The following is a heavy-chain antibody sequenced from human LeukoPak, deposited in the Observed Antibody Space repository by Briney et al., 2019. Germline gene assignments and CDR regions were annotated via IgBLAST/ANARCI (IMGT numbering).Heavy chain of an antibody. CDR3: ARGRAAFDY. CDR1: GGSFSGYY. D-gene: IGHD6-25*01. V-gene: IGHV4-34*01. Sequence: SETLSLTCAVYGGSFSGYYWTWIRQPPGKGLEWIGEINHSGSTNYNPSLESRVTISVDTSKNQFSLKLSSVTAADTAVYYCARGRAAFDYWGQGTLVTVSS. CDR2: INHSGST. J-gene: IGHJ4*02.